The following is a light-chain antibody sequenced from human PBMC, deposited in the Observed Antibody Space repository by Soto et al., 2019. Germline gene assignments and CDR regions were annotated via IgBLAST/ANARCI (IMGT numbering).Light chain of an antibody. CDR3: QQRSNWPPIT. V-gene: IGKV3-11*01. CDR1: QSVSSY. CDR2: DAS. Sequence: EIVSTQSPATLSLSPGERATLSCRASQSVSSYLAWYQQKPGQAPRLLISDASNRATGIPTRFSGSGSGTDFTLTISSLEPEDFAVYYCQQRSNWPPITFGQGTRLEIK. J-gene: IGKJ5*01.